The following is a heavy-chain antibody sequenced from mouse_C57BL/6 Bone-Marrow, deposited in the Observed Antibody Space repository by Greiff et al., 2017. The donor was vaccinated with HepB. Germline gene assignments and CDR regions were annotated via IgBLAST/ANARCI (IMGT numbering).Heavy chain of an antibody. J-gene: IGHJ4*01. CDR3: ARKDYGYDDYYAMDY. D-gene: IGHD2-2*01. CDR2: IYPRSGNT. Sequence: QVQLQQSGAELARPGASVKLSCKASGYTFTSYGISWVKQRTGQGLEWIGEIYPRSGNTYYNEKFKGKATLTADKSSSTAYMELRSLTSEDSAVYFCARKDYGYDDYYAMDYWGQGTSVTVSS. CDR1: GYTFTSYG. V-gene: IGHV1-81*01.